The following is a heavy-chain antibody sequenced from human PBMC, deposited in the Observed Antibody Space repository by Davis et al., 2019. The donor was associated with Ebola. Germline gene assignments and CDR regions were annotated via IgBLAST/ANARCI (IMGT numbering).Heavy chain of an antibody. J-gene: IGHJ2*01. CDR3: ARLYYNSSGFYGYWYFDI. V-gene: IGHV4-59*01. Sequence: PSETLSLTCTVSGGSISSYFWTWIRQPPGKGLDWIGYIYSTGSTNYNPSLKSRITISVDTSTNQFSLKLSSVTAADTAVYYCARLYYNSSGFYGYWYFDIWGRGTLVTVSS. CDR2: IYSTGST. D-gene: IGHD3-22*01. CDR1: GGSISSYF.